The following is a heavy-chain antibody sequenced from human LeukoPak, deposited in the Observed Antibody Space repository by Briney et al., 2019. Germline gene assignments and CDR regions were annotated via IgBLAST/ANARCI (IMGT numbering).Heavy chain of an antibody. CDR3: AREYGGGYSYGYYY. V-gene: IGHV1-69*10. CDR1: GYTFTNYY. CDR2: VIPTLGIA. D-gene: IGHD5-18*01. Sequence: ASVKVSCKASGYTFTNYYMHWVRQAPGQGLEWVGGVIPTLGIANYAQSFQGRVTITADKSTGTAYMQLSSLRSEDTAVYYCAREYGGGYSYGYYYWGQGTLVSVSS. J-gene: IGHJ4*02.